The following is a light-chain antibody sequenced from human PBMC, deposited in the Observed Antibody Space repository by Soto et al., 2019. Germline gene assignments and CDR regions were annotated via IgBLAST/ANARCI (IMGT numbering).Light chain of an antibody. V-gene: IGLV2-14*01. Sequence: QSALTQPASVSGSPGQSITISCTGTTSDVGAYNYVSWYQQHPGKAPKLLIYDVTIRPSGVSNRFSGSKSGNTASLTISGLQAEDEADYYCNSYTWTNTLVIFGGGTKLTVL. CDR2: DVT. J-gene: IGLJ2*01. CDR3: NSYTWTNTLVI. CDR1: TSDVGAYNY.